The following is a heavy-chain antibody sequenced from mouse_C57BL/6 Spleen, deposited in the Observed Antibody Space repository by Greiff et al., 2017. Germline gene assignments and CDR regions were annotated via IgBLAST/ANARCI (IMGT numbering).Heavy chain of an antibody. CDR2: INPYNGGT. D-gene: IGHD1-1*01. CDR3: ARGGYGSPFDY. CDR1: GYTFTDYY. J-gene: IGHJ2*01. V-gene: IGHV1-19*01. Sequence: EVQLQESGPVLVKPGASVKMSCKASGYTFTDYYMNWVKQSHGKSLEWIGVINPYNGGTSYNQKFKGKATLTVDKSSSTAYMELNSLTSEASAVYYCARGGYGSPFDYWGQGTTLTVSS.